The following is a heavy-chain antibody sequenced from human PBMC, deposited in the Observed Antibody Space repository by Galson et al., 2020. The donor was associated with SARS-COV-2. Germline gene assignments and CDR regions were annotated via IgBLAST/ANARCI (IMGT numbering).Heavy chain of an antibody. CDR2: ISYDGSDS. CDR3: AKGEVRWFKESLGS. J-gene: IGHJ4*02. D-gene: IGHD3-10*01. V-gene: IGHV3-30*04. Sequence: VQLGESLKISCAASGFTFSTYAMHWVRQAPGKGLEWVALISYDGSDSYYADSVKGRFTISRDNSKDTLYLQLKSLRLEDTAMYFCAKGEVRWFKESLGSWGRGVRVNVS. CDR1: GFTFSTYA.